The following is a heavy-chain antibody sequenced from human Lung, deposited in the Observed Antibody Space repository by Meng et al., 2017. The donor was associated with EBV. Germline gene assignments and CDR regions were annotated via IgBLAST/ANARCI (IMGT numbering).Heavy chain of an antibody. J-gene: IGHJ5*02. CDR3: AREVPMIVMNWLDP. CDR2: IHYSGRT. D-gene: IGHD3-22*01. CDR1: DGSISSSSHY. V-gene: IGHV4-39*07. Sequence: LQVVEPGPDLWKPSEPLSLTCTFPDGSISSSSHYWDWIRQSPGKGLQWIGSIHYSGRTSYNPSLKSRVTISVDTSKNQFSLKLSSVVAADTAVYYCAREVPMIVMNWLDPWGQGTLVTVSS.